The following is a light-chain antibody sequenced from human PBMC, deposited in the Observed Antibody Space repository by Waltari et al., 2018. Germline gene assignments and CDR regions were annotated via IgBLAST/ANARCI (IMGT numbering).Light chain of an antibody. V-gene: IGLV2-14*01. Sequence: QSALTQPASVSGSPGQSITISCTGTSSDVGYSNYVSWYQQFPGKVPIVLLSEVKIRPSGVSSRFSASRSGNTASLTIAGLQAEDEADYYGAAHTSRGTWVFGGGTKVTGL. CDR2: EVK. J-gene: IGLJ3*02. CDR1: SSDVGYSNY. CDR3: AAHTSRGTWV.